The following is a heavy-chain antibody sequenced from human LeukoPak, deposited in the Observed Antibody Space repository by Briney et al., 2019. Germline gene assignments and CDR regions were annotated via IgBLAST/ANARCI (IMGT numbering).Heavy chain of an antibody. J-gene: IGHJ3*02. CDR2: ISGSGGST. CDR1: GFTFSSYA. Sequence: GGSLRLSCAASGFTFSSYAMSWVRQAPGKGLEWVSAISGSGGSTYYADSVEGRFTISRDNSKNTLHLQMNSLRAEDTAVYYCAKSVAAVYYGDDYAFDIWGQGTMVTVSS. D-gene: IGHD4-17*01. V-gene: IGHV3-23*01. CDR3: AKSVAAVYYGDDYAFDI.